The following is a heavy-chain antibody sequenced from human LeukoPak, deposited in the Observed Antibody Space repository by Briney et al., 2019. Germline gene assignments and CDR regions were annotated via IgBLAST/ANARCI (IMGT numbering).Heavy chain of an antibody. V-gene: IGHV4-39*07. CDR2: IYYSGSA. CDR3: ARDEAAAGTGLYYYYYMDV. D-gene: IGHD6-13*01. CDR1: GGSISSSSYY. Sequence: SETLSLTCTVSGGSISSSSYYWGWIRQPPGKGLEWIGSIYYSGSAYYNPSLKSRVTISVDTSKNQFSLKLSSVTAADTAVYYCARDEAAAGTGLYYYYYMDVWGKGTTVTVSS. J-gene: IGHJ6*03.